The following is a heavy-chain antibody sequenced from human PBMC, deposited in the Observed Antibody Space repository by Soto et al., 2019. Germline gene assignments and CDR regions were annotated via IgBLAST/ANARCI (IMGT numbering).Heavy chain of an antibody. V-gene: IGHV3-21*01. CDR3: ARVVYYDSSGYQY. D-gene: IGHD3-22*01. Sequence: VGSLRLSCAASGFTFSSYNMNWVRQAPGKGLEWVSSISGSSSYIYYADSVQGRFTISRDNAKNSLYLQMNSLRAEDTAVYYCARVVYYDSSGYQYWGQGTLVTVSS. CDR2: ISGSSSYI. J-gene: IGHJ4*02. CDR1: GFTFSSYN.